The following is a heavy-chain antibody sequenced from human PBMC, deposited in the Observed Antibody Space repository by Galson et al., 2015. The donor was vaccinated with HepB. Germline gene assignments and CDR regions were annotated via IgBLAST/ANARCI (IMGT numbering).Heavy chain of an antibody. D-gene: IGHD2-2*01. CDR1: GFTFSSYS. Sequence: SLRLSCAASGFTFSSYSMNWVRQAPGKGLEWVSYISSSSSTIYYADSVKGRFTISRDNAKNSLYLQMNSLRDEDTAVYYCARDPGDIVVVPAALRHYYYYGMDVWGQGTTVTVSS. CDR2: ISSSSSTI. CDR3: ARDPGDIVVVPAALRHYYYYGMDV. V-gene: IGHV3-48*02. J-gene: IGHJ6*02.